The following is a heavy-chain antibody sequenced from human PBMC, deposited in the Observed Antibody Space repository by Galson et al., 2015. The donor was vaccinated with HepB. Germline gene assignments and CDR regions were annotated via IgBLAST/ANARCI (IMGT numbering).Heavy chain of an antibody. CDR2: IIPIFGTA. J-gene: IGHJ6*02. CDR3: AGVVRTGLGEFWSMDV. D-gene: IGHD3-10*01. V-gene: IGHV1-69*13. CDR1: GGTFSSYA. Sequence: SVKVSCKASGGTFSSYAISWVRQAPGQGLEWMGGIIPIFGTANYAQKFQGRVTITADESTSTAYMELSSLRSEDTAVYYCAGVVRTGLGEFWSMDVWGQGTTVTVSS.